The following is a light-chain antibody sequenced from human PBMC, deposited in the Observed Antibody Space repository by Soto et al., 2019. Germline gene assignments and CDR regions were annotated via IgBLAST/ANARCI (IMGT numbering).Light chain of an antibody. CDR2: DAS. CDR3: QQFHSFPIT. J-gene: IGKJ5*01. Sequence: DIQVTQSPSTLSACAGDRVTITCRASQSITIWLAWYQQKPGKAPKLLIYDASTLESGVPSRFSGSGSGTEFTLTISSLQPDDFATYYCQQFHSFPITFGQGTRLEIK. V-gene: IGKV1-5*01. CDR1: QSITIW.